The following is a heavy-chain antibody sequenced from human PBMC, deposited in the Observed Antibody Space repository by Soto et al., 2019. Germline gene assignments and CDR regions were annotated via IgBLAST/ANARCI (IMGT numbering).Heavy chain of an antibody. Sequence: PGGSLRLSCAASGFTLSTYTMNWVRQAPGKGLEWVSGIIQNGETYYTGSVKGRFTISRDNSKNMVYLQMDSLRADDTVLYFCAKDRQPDGIWTFDYWGQGTLVTVSS. D-gene: IGHD3-9*01. V-gene: IGHV3-23*01. CDR1: GFTLSTYT. J-gene: IGHJ4*02. CDR3: AKDRQPDGIWTFDY. CDR2: IIQNGET.